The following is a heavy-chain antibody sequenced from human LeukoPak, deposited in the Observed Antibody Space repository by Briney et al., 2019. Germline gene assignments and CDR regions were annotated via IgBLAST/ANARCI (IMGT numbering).Heavy chain of an antibody. CDR2: INHSGST. J-gene: IGHJ4*02. CDR3: ARSSGSGWEGYFDY. D-gene: IGHD6-19*01. V-gene: IGHV4-34*01. CDR1: GGSFSGYY. Sequence: MPSETLSLTCAVYGGSFSGYYWSWIRQPPGKGLEWIGEINHSGSTNYNPSLESRVTISVDTSKNQFSLKLSSVTAADTAVYYCARSSGSGWEGYFDYWGQGTLVTVSS.